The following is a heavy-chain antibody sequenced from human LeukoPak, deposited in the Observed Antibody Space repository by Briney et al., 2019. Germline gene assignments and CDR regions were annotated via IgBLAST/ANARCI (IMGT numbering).Heavy chain of an antibody. V-gene: IGHV4-39*01. J-gene: IGHJ4*02. CDR3: VSPGGFSYGYFDY. Sequence: SETLSLTYTFCGGSISSRSAFAGWIRQPPGKGLEWIGSIYYSKNTYYNPSLKSRVTISADTSNNQFSLTLGSLIATDTAVYSCVSPGGFSYGYFDYWGQGTLVTVSS. D-gene: IGHD5-18*01. CDR2: IYYSKNT. CDR1: GGSISSRSAF.